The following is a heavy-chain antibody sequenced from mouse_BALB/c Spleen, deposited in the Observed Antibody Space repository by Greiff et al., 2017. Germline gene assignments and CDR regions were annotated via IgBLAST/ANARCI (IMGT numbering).Heavy chain of an antibody. V-gene: IGHV1S81*02. J-gene: IGHJ4*01. CDR2: INPSNGRT. CDR1: GYTFTSYW. D-gene: IGHD2-1*01. CDR3: ARRCGNYEGDAMDY. Sequence: QVQLQQPGAELVKPGASVKLSCKASGYTFTSYWMHWVKQRPGQGLEWIGEINPSNGRTNYNEKFKSKATLTVDKSSSTAYMQLSSLTSEDSAVYYGARRCGNYEGDAMDYWGQGTSVTVSS.